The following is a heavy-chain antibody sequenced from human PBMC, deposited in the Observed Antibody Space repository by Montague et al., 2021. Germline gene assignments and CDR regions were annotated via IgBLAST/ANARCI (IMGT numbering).Heavy chain of an antibody. J-gene: IGHJ6*03. Sequence: SETLSLTCNVSGEPMRDYYWSWIRQSPGKGLEWIGYIIGTGATTYNSSLSRRVTISIDTSKDQFLLELTSVTAADTAMYYCARGRDRYYYMDIWGKGTTITVSS. V-gene: IGHV4-4*08. CDR3: ARGRDRYYYMDI. CDR2: IIGTGAT. CDR1: GEPMRDYY.